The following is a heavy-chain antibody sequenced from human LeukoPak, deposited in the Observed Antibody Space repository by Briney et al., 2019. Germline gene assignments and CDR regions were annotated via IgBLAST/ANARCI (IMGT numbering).Heavy chain of an antibody. D-gene: IGHD4-17*01. J-gene: IGHJ6*03. CDR3: ARQTTVTTVFHYYYYMDV. V-gene: IGHV4-39*01. CDR1: GGSISTSNSY. Sequence: SETLSLTCAVSGGSISTSNSYWGWIRRPPGKGLEWVGSIYYSGSTNYNPSLKSRVTISVDTSKNQFSLKLSSVTAADTAVYYCARQTTVTTVFHYYYYMDVWGKGTTVTISS. CDR2: IYYSGST.